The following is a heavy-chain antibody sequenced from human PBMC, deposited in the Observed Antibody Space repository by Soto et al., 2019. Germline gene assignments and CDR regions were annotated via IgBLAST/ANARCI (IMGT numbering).Heavy chain of an antibody. Sequence: GGSLRLSCAASGFTFSSYGMHWVRQAPGKGLEWEAVISYDGSNKYYADSVKGRFTISRDNSKNTLYLQMNSLRAEDTAVYYCAKDTRIVVVTSPYDYWGLGTLVTVSS. CDR3: AKDTRIVVVTSPYDY. CDR2: ISYDGSNK. D-gene: IGHD2-21*02. CDR1: GFTFSSYG. J-gene: IGHJ4*02. V-gene: IGHV3-30*18.